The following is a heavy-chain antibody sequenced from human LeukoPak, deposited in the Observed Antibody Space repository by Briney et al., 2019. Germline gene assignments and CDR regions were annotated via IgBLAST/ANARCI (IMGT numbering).Heavy chain of an antibody. Sequence: PGGSLRLSCAASGFTFSRFWMTWIRQAPEKGLEWVASIKEDGSQKDSVNSVKGRFTISRDNAKNSLFLQMNSLRADDTAVYYCARVRLGGLLPSFYYGMDVWGQGTTVTVSS. CDR3: ARVRLGGLLPSFYYGMDV. CDR1: GFTFSRFW. D-gene: IGHD3-10*01. V-gene: IGHV3-7*01. J-gene: IGHJ6*02. CDR2: IKEDGSQK.